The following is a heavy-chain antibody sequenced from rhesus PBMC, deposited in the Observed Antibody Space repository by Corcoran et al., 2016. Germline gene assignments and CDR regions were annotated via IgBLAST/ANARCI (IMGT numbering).Heavy chain of an antibody. CDR2: IYSSSGNT. CDR1: GGSISGGYG. V-gene: IGHV4S7*01. CDR3: AREAYEDDYWLLLLLGFDY. D-gene: IGHD3-9*01. Sequence: QVQLQESGPGLLKPSETLSLTCAVSGGSISGGYGWGWIRQPPGKGLEWIGSIYSSSGNTHYNPSLKSRVTISTDTSKNQFSLKLSSVTAADTAVYYCAREAYEDDYWLLLLLGFDYWGQGVLVTVSS. J-gene: IGHJ4*01.